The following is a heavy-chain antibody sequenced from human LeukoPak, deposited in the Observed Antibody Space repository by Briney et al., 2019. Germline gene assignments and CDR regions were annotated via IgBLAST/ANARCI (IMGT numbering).Heavy chain of an antibody. CDR2: IKQDGSEK. V-gene: IGHV3-7*01. CDR1: GFTFSNYW. CDR3: ARAWACSGGSCYAGTGPDFDY. Sequence: GGSLRLSCAASGFTFSNYWLTWVRQAPGKGLEWVANIKQDGSEKDYGDSVKGRFTIARDNAKKSLYLQMNSLGAEDTAVYYCARAWACSGGSCYAGTGPDFDYWGQGTLVTVSS. D-gene: IGHD2-15*01. J-gene: IGHJ4*02.